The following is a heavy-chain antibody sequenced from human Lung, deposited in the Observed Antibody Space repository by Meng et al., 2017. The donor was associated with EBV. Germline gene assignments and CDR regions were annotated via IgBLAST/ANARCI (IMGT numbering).Heavy chain of an antibody. D-gene: IGHD1-26*01. Sequence: VQLVESGGGLIQPGGSLRLSCAASGFTVSSSYMSWVRQAPGKGLEWVSLIYSGGSTYYADSVKGRLTISRDNSKNTLYLQMNSLRAEDMAVYYCAKGESFDYWGQGTLVTVSS. CDR1: GFTVSSSY. CDR3: AKGESFDY. CDR2: IYSGGST. V-gene: IGHV3-53*01. J-gene: IGHJ4*02.